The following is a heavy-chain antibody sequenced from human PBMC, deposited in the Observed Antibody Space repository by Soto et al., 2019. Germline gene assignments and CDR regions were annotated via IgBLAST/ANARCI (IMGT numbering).Heavy chain of an antibody. Sequence: SETLSLTCAVYGGSFSGYYWSWIRQPPGKGLEWIGEINHSGSTNYNPSLKSRVTISVDTSKNQFSLKLSSVTAADTAVYYCARGRPGYCTNGVCSTYYYYMDVWGKGTTVTVSS. J-gene: IGHJ6*03. D-gene: IGHD2-8*01. CDR2: INHSGST. CDR3: ARGRPGYCTNGVCSTYYYYMDV. V-gene: IGHV4-34*01. CDR1: GGSFSGYY.